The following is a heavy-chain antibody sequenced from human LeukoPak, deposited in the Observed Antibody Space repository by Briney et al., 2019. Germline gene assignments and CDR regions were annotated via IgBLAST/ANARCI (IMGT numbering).Heavy chain of an antibody. CDR3: ARGYGSSWYLNWFDP. D-gene: IGHD6-13*01. CDR2: IYHSGST. V-gene: IGHV4-38-2*02. Sequence: PSETLSLTCSVSGYSISSGYYWGWLRQPPGKGLEWIGSIYHSGSTYYNPSLKSQVTISVDTSKNQFSLKLTSVTAADTAVYYCARGYGSSWYLNWFDPWGQGTLVTVSS. CDR1: GYSISSGYY. J-gene: IGHJ5*02.